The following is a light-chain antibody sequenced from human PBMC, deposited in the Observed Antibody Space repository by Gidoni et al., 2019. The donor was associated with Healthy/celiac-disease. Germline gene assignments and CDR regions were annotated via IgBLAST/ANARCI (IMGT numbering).Light chain of an antibody. CDR1: QGIRND. Sequence: AIQMTQSPSSLSASVGDRVTITCRASQGIRNDLGWYQQKPGKAPKLLIYAASSLQSGVPSRFSGSGSVPDFPLTISSLQPEDFATYYCLQDYNYPLTFGGGTKVEIK. CDR3: LQDYNYPLT. CDR2: AAS. J-gene: IGKJ4*01. V-gene: IGKV1-6*01.